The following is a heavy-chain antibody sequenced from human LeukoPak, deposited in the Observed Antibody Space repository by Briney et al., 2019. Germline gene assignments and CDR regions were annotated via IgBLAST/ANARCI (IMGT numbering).Heavy chain of an antibody. J-gene: IGHJ4*02. CDR2: ISSSGSTI. CDR1: GGSISSYY. D-gene: IGHD5-18*01. V-gene: IGHV3-11*04. Sequence: PSETLSLTCTVSGGSISSYYWSWIRQPPGKGLEWVSYISSSGSTIYYADSVKGRFTISRDNAKNSLYLQMNNLRVEDTAVYYCARDQPIGYNYGYPFDNWGQGTLVTVSS. CDR3: ARDQPIGYNYGYPFDN.